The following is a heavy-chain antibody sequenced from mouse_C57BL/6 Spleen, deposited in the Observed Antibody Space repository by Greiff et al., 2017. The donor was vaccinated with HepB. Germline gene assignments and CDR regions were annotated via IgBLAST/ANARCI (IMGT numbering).Heavy chain of an antibody. CDR1: GYTFTSYG. CDR2: IYPRSGNT. D-gene: IGHD4-1*01. CDR3: AGTNWDPYYAMDY. V-gene: IGHV1-81*01. Sequence: VKLVESGAELARPGASVKLSCKASGYTFTSYGISWVKQRTGQGLEWIGEIYPRSGNTYYNEKFKGKATLTADKSSSTAYMELRSLTSEDSAVYFCAGTNWDPYYAMDYWGQGTSVTVSS. J-gene: IGHJ4*01.